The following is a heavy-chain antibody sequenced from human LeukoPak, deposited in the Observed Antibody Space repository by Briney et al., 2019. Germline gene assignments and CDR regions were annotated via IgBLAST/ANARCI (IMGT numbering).Heavy chain of an antibody. V-gene: IGHV3-23*01. CDR2: ISGSDGST. CDR3: AKVSGGGLYYDGMDV. J-gene: IGHJ6*02. Sequence: GGSLRLSCVASGFTFSNYAMSWVRQAPGKGLEWVSAISGSDGSTYYADSVKGRFTISRDSSKNTLYLQMNSLRAEDTAVYYCAKVSGGGLYYDGMDVWGQGTTVTVSS. D-gene: IGHD1-14*01. CDR1: GFTFSNYA.